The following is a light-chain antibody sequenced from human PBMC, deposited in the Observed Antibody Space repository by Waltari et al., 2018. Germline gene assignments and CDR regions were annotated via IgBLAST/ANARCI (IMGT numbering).Light chain of an antibody. CDR3: SSYSSRRPPVV. J-gene: IGLJ3*02. CDR1: SSDVGGYNY. CDR2: EVS. V-gene: IGLV2-14*01. Sequence: QSALTQPASVSGSPGQSITISCTGTSSDVGGYNYVSWYQQHPGKAPQLMIFEVSNRPSGVSKRFSGSQSGNPAFLTHSGLQGEGEADYLCSSYSSRRPPVVFGGGTQLTGL.